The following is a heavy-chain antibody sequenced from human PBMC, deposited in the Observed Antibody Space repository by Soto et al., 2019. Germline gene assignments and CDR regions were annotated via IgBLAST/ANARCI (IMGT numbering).Heavy chain of an antibody. CDR2: IYHSGNT. J-gene: IGHJ4*02. V-gene: IGHV4-4*02. CDR1: GGSISSSNW. CDR3: ARVRSAAGETLRGFDY. D-gene: IGHD6-13*01. Sequence: QVQLQESGPGLVKPSGTLSLTCAVSGGSISSSNWWSWVRQPPGKGLEWIGEIYHSGNTNYNPSLKSRDTISVDKSKNQVSLKLSSVTAADTAVYYCARVRSAAGETLRGFDYWGQGTLVTVSS.